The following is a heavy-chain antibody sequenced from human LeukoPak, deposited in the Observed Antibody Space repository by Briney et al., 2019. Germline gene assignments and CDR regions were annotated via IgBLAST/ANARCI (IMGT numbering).Heavy chain of an antibody. J-gene: IGHJ4*02. Sequence: KTSETLSLTCTVSGGSMSTYYWCWIRQSPGKGLEWIGYSYYSGSTSYNPTLKSRLTISIDTSKTQFYLKLSSVTAADTAVYYCARVVYSGSWGYFDYWGQGILVTVSS. CDR3: ARVVYSGSWGYFDY. V-gene: IGHV4-59*01. D-gene: IGHD3-10*01. CDR2: SYYSGST. CDR1: GGSMSTYY.